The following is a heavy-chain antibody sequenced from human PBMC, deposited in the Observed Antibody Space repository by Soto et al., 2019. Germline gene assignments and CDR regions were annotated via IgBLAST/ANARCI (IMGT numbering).Heavy chain of an antibody. V-gene: IGHV3-7*05. CDR1: GFTFSSYW. D-gene: IGHD2-21*02. CDR3: ARDPYLGGGDCYHY. Sequence: GGSLRLSCAASGFTFSSYWMSWVRQAPGKGLEWVANIKQDGSEKYYVDSVKGRFTISRDNAKNSLYLQMNSLRAEDTAVYYCARDPYLGGGDCYHYRGQRTLVTVSS. CDR2: IKQDGSEK. J-gene: IGHJ4*02.